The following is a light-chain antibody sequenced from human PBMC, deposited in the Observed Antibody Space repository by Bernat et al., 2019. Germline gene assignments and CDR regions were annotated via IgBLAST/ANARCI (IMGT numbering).Light chain of an antibody. CDR3: QSADSSGTCV. CDR2: KDT. Sequence: SYERTQPPAVSVSPGQTARITCSGDALPNQYSFWYQQKPGRAPVVVIYKDTERPSGIPERLSGSSSGTTVTLTISGVQTEDGADYYCQSADSSGTCVFGGGTKLTVL. CDR1: ALPNQY. V-gene: IGLV3-25*03. J-gene: IGLJ3*02.